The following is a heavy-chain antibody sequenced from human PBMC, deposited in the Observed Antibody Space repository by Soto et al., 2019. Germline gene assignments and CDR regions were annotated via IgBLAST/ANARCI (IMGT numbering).Heavy chain of an antibody. CDR1: GFTFSNAW. J-gene: IGHJ6*02. CDR3: TTDWVVVVSVYGMDV. D-gene: IGHD3-22*01. CDR2: IKSKTDGGTT. Sequence: EVQLVESGGGLVKPGGSLRLSCAASGFTFSNAWMSWVRQAPGKGLEWVGRIKSKTDGGTTDYAAPVKGRFTISRDDSKNTLYLQMNSLKTEDTAVYYCTTDWVVVVSVYGMDVWGQGTTVTVSS. V-gene: IGHV3-15*01.